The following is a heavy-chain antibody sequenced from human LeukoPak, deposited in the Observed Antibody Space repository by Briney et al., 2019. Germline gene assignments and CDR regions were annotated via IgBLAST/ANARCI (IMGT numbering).Heavy chain of an antibody. Sequence: ASVKVSCKASGYTFTSYAMHWVRQAPGQRLEWMGWINASNGNTKYSQKFQSRVTITRDTSASTAYMELSSLRSEDTAVYYCARDLDYYDSSGYQNWFDPWGQGTLVTVSS. CDR3: ARDLDYYDSSGYQNWFDP. CDR1: GYTFTSYA. J-gene: IGHJ5*02. D-gene: IGHD3-22*01. V-gene: IGHV1-3*01. CDR2: INASNGNT.